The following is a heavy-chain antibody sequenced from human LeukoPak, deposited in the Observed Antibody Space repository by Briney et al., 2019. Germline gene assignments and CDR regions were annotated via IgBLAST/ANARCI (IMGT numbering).Heavy chain of an antibody. V-gene: IGHV4-38-2*01. CDR3: ARRTGSGSYYVDF. J-gene: IGHJ4*02. CDR2: IYHSGST. Sequence: PSETLSLTCAVSGYSISSGYYWGWIRQPPGKGLEWMGSIYHSGSTYYNPSLKSRVTISVDTSKNQFSLKVTSVTAADTAVYYCARRTGSGSYYVDFWGQGTVVTVSS. D-gene: IGHD3-10*01. CDR1: GYSISSGYY.